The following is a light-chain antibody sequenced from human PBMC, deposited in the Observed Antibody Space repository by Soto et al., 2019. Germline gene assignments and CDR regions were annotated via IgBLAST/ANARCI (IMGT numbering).Light chain of an antibody. J-gene: IGKJ1*01. CDR1: QSLLNSNGYNY. Sequence: DIVMTQSPLSLPVTPGEPASISCRSSQSLLNSNGYNYFHWYLQKPGQSPQVVIYLGSNRASGVPDRFSGSGSGTDFTLKISTVEAEDVGVYYCMQTLHTPWTFGQGTKVEIK. CDR2: LGS. CDR3: MQTLHTPWT. V-gene: IGKV2-28*01.